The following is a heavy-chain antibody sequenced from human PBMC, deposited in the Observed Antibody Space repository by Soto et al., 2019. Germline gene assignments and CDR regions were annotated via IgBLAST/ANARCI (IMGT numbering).Heavy chain of an antibody. CDR1: GFSFSDYD. CDR3: ARDLYGLDV. Sequence: QVQLVEFGGGLVKPGGSLRLSCAATGFSFSDYDMTWIRQAPGQGLEWLSYISRTDSSKYYAGSVKGRFTISVDSAKRSVYLQMNSLRADDTAVYYCARDLYGLDVWGQGTTVIVSS. J-gene: IGHJ6*02. CDR2: ISRTDSSK. V-gene: IGHV3-11*01.